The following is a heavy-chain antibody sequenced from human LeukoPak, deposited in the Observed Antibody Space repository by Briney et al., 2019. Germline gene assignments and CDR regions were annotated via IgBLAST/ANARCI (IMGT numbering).Heavy chain of an antibody. CDR3: AKGYDSSGYYPWYFDY. J-gene: IGHJ4*02. CDR1: GSTFSSYG. CDR2: ISYDGSNK. Sequence: SGRSLRLSCAASGSTFSSYGMHWVRQAPGKGLEWVAVISYDGSNKYYADSVRGRFTISRDNSKNTLYLQMNSLRAKDTAVYYCAKGYDSSGYYPWYFDYWGQGTLVTVSS. D-gene: IGHD3-22*01. V-gene: IGHV3-30*18.